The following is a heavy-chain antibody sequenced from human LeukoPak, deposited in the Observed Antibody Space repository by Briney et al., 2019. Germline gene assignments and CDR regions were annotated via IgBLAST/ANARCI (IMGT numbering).Heavy chain of an antibody. V-gene: IGHV1-3*01. CDR3: ARVRGSGAAGFDY. D-gene: IGHD3-10*01. Sequence: ASVKVSWKASGYTFTSYAMHWVRQAPGQRLEWMGWINAGNGNTKYSQKFQGRVTITRDTSASTAYMELSSLRSEDTAVYYCARVRGSGAAGFDYWGQGTLVTVSS. J-gene: IGHJ4*02. CDR1: GYTFTSYA. CDR2: INAGNGNT.